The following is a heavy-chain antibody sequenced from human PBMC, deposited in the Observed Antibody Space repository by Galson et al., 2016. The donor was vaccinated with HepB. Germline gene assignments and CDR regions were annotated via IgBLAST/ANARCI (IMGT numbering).Heavy chain of an antibody. J-gene: IGHJ3*02. Sequence: SLRLSCAASGFTFSDYYMTWIRQAPGKGLEWVSYISSRSTYTGYADSVKGRFTISRDNAKNSLHLQVNSLRAEDTAVYYCARPRAQPDDALDIWGQGTMVTVSS. V-gene: IGHV3-11*06. CDR3: ARPRAQPDDALDI. CDR1: GFTFSDYY. CDR2: ISSRSTYT.